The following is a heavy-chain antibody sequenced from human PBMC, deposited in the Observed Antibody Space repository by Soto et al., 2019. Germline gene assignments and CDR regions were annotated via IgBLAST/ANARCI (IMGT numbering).Heavy chain of an antibody. CDR3: ARRLAVSGTYDY. D-gene: IGHD6-19*01. CDR1: GFTFSSYW. V-gene: IGHV3-74*01. J-gene: IGHJ4*02. CDR2: INSDGSST. Sequence: EVQLVESGGDLVQPGGSLRISCVASGFTFSSYWMHWFRQCPGKGLVLAARINSDGSSTNYADAVKGRFTISRDNAKNPLYLQMNSLRAEDKAVYYCARRLAVSGTYDYWGQGTLVTVSS.